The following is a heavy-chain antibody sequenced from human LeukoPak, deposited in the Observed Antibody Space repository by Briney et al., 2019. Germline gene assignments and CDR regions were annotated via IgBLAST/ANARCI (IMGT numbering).Heavy chain of an antibody. CDR1: GFTFSSYA. CDR2: ISYDGSNK. D-gene: IGHD6-13*01. Sequence: PGGSLRLSCAASGFTFSSYAMHWVRQAPGKGLEWVAVISYDGSNKYYADSVKGRFTISRDNSKNTLYLQMNSLRAEDTAVYYCARGAYSSSWYDSGGFDPWGQGTLVTVSS. V-gene: IGHV3-30-3*01. CDR3: ARGAYSSSWYDSGGFDP. J-gene: IGHJ5*02.